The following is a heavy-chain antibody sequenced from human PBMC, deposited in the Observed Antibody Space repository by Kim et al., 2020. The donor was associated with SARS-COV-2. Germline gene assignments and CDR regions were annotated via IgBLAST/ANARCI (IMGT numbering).Heavy chain of an antibody. J-gene: IGHJ4*02. CDR3: TTDGEEFGELPFDY. D-gene: IGHD3-10*01. Sequence: AAPVKGRFTISRDDSKNTLYLQMNSLKTEDTAVYYCTTDGEEFGELPFDYWGQGTLVTVSS. V-gene: IGHV3-15*01.